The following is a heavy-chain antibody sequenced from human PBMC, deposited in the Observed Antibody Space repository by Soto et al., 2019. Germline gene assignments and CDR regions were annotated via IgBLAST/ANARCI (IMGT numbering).Heavy chain of an antibody. V-gene: IGHV4-59*08. Sequence: SETLSLTCAVSGGSISSHYWSWVRQPPGKGLECIGYIHYSGITIYNPSLKSRVTMSLDTSKNQFSLKLTSVTAADTAVYYCARHPSGSGDYFDYWGQGTLVTVSS. J-gene: IGHJ4*02. CDR2: IHYSGIT. CDR3: ARHPSGSGDYFDY. D-gene: IGHD6-13*01. CDR1: GGSISSHY.